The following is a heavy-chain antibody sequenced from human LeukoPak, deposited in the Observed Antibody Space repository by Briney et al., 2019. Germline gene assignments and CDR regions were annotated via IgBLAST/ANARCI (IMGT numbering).Heavy chain of an antibody. J-gene: IGHJ4*02. CDR3: AREEAPSVGVPFDY. CDR2: IRYNGNDK. D-gene: IGHD1-26*01. CDR1: GFTFSSYG. Sequence: GGSLRLSCAASGFTFSSYGMHWVRQAPGKGLEWVAFIRYNGNDKYYADSVKGRFTVSRDNSKNTLYLQMNSLRSEDTAVYYCAREEAPSVGVPFDYWGQGTLVTVSS. V-gene: IGHV3-30*02.